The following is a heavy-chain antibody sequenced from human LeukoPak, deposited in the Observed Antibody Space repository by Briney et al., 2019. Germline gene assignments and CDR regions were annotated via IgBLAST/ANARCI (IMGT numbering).Heavy chain of an antibody. CDR3: AGGDSSGYYQDAFDI. V-gene: IGHV1-46*01. D-gene: IGHD3-22*01. J-gene: IGHJ3*02. Sequence: GASVKVSCKASGYTFTSYYMHWVRQAPGQGLEWMGIINPSGGSTSYAQKFQGRVTITRDMSTSTVYMELSSLRSEDTAVYYCAGGDSSGYYQDAFDIWGQGTMVTVSS. CDR1: GYTFTSYY. CDR2: INPSGGST.